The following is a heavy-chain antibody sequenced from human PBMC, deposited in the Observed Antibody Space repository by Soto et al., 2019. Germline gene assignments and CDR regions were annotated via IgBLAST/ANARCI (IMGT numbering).Heavy chain of an antibody. CDR2: TYSRSKWYN. CDR3: ARGDDPGPKSSYAFDP. V-gene: IGHV6-1*01. D-gene: IGHD1-26*01. CDR1: GDSVSSNTAS. Sequence: SQTLSLTCAISGDSVSSNTASWNWVRQSPSRGLEWLGRTYSRSKWYNDYAVSVKSRIIINPDTSKNQFSLQLNSVTPEDTAVYYCARGDDPGPKSSYAFDPLDQGIQVTVS. J-gene: IGHJ5*02.